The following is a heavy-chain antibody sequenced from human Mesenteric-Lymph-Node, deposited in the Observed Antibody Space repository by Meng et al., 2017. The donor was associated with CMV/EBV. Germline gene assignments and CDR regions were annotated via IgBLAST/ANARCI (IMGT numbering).Heavy chain of an antibody. CDR2: MTNDDSQK. V-gene: IGHV3-21*01. J-gene: IGHJ6*02. D-gene: IGHD6-13*01. CDR3: ARDWNAASVEGRFYGVDV. CDR1: GFTFSSYT. Sequence: GGSLRLSCVASGFTFSSYTMNWVRQAPGKGLEWVAVMTNDDSQKYYADSVKGRFTISRDNAKNSVYLQMNSLRAEDTAVYYCARDWNAASVEGRFYGVDVWGQGTTVTVSS.